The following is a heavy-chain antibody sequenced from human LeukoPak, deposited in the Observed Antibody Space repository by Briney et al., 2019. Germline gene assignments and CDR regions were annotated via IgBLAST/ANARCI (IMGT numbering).Heavy chain of an antibody. J-gene: IGHJ4*02. Sequence: ASETLSLTCAVYGGSFSGYYWSWIRQPPGKGLEWIGEINHSGSTYYNPSLKSRVTISVDTSKKQFSLKLSSVTAADTAVYYCARQYYDDPDFDYWGQGTLVTVSS. D-gene: IGHD4-17*01. CDR1: GGSFSGYY. CDR2: INHSGST. CDR3: ARQYYDDPDFDY. V-gene: IGHV4-34*01.